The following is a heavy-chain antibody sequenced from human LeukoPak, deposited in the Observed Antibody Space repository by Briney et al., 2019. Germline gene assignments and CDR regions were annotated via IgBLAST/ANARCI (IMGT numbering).Heavy chain of an antibody. CDR1: GYTFTDYY. Sequence: ASVKVSCKASGYTFTDYYMHWVRQAPGQGLEWMGWISPYSGGTNYEQKFQGRVTMTRDTSISTAYMELSRLRSDDTAVYYCARASYDSHFGVWGQGTLVTVSS. CDR3: ARASYDSHFGV. J-gene: IGHJ4*02. D-gene: IGHD5-12*01. CDR2: ISPYSGGT. V-gene: IGHV1-2*02.